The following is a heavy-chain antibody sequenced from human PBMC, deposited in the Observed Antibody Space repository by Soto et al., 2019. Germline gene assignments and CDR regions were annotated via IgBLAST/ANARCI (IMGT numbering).Heavy chain of an antibody. D-gene: IGHD6-6*01. Sequence: PGGSLRLSCAASGFTFSSYAMHWVRQAPGKGLEWVAVIWYDGSNKYYADSVKGRFTISRDNSKNTLYLQMNSLRAEDTAVYYCARDRQLVRHYYYGMDVWGQGTTVTVSS. CDR2: IWYDGSNK. J-gene: IGHJ6*02. CDR3: ARDRQLVRHYYYGMDV. V-gene: IGHV3-33*08. CDR1: GFTFSSYA.